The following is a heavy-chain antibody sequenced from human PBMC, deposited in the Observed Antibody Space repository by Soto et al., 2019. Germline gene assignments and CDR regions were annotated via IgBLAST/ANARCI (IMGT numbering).Heavy chain of an antibody. D-gene: IGHD6-13*01. V-gene: IGHV3-48*02. CDR1: GFTFSSYS. CDR2: ISSSSSTI. Sequence: GGSLRLSCAASGFTFSSYSMNWVRQAPGKGLEWVSYISSSSSTIYYADSVKGRFTISRDNAKNSLYLQMNSLRDEDTAVYYCARDYSSSWSLRLTPLRDWGQGTLVTVSS. CDR3: ARDYSSSWSLRLTPLRD. J-gene: IGHJ4*02.